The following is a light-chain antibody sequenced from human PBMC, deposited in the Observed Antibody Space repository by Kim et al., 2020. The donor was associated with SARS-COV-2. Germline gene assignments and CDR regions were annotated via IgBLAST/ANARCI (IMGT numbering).Light chain of an antibody. V-gene: IGKV1-5*01. CDR3: QQYSSYSYS. CDR2: EAT. CDR1: QNINSW. J-gene: IGKJ2*01. Sequence: SASVGDTVTITGRTSQNINSWLARYQTKPGTAPKFLIYEATDLRSGVPSRFRGRGSGTQFTLTISGLQPDDFATYYCQQYSSYSYSFGQGTKLQI.